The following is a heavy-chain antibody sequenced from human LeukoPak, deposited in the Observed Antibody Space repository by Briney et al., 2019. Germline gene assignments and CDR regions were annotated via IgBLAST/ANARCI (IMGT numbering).Heavy chain of an antibody. J-gene: IGHJ4*02. CDR1: GFIFNNNA. CDR3: ARDLRKSADYYFDY. Sequence: GKSLRLSCAASGFIFNNNAIHRVRQAPGKGLEWVAVISFDGRDKHHADSVKGRFTISRDNSKNTLYLQMSSLRVEDTAMYYCARDLRKSADYYFDYWGQGTLVTVPS. V-gene: IGHV3-30*04. D-gene: IGHD3/OR15-3a*01. CDR2: ISFDGRDK.